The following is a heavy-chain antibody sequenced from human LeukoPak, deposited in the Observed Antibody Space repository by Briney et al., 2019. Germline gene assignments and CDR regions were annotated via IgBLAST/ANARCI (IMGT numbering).Heavy chain of an antibody. CDR3: ARQPRDGYNPRPYYFDY. D-gene: IGHD5-24*01. J-gene: IGHJ4*02. Sequence: AETLSLTCTASGGSIRSSSYYWGCVRQSPGKGLEWIGSMYYSGSTYYNPSLKSRVTISVYTSKNQFSLKLSSVTAADTAVYYCARQPRDGYNPRPYYFDYWGQGTLVTVSS. V-gene: IGHV4-39*01. CDR2: MYYSGST. CDR1: GGSIRSSSYY.